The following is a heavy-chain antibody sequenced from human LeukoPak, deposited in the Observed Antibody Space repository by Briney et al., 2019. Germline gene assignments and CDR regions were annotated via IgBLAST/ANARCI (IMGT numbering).Heavy chain of an antibody. Sequence: SGPTLVKPTQTLTLTCTFSGFSLNTSGEIVGWIRQPPGKALEWLAVNYWNDDKSYGPSLKSRLTITKDTSKNQVVLIMTNMDPVDTATYYCAHKGRGSGSYNMWGQGTLVTVSS. V-gene: IGHV2-5*01. D-gene: IGHD3-10*01. J-gene: IGHJ4*02. CDR3: AHKGRGSGSYNM. CDR2: NYWNDDK. CDR1: GFSLNTSGEI.